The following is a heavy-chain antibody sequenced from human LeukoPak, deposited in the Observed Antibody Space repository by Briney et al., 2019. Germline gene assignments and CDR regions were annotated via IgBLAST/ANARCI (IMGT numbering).Heavy chain of an antibody. Sequence: ASVKVSCKASGYTFTSYGISWVRQAPGQGLEWTGWISAYNGNTNYAQKLQGRVTMTTDTSTSTAYMELRSLRSDDTAVYYCARDHCSSTSCYFSYYYYGMDVWGQGTTVTVSS. CDR2: ISAYNGNT. J-gene: IGHJ6*02. CDR1: GYTFTSYG. D-gene: IGHD2-2*01. CDR3: ARDHCSSTSCYFSYYYYGMDV. V-gene: IGHV1-18*01.